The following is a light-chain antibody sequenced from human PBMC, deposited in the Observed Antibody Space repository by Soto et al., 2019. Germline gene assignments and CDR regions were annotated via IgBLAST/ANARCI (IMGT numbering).Light chain of an antibody. CDR3: QQPNGFPVA. V-gene: IGKV1-12*01. CDR2: SVS. J-gene: IGKJ4*01. Sequence: DIQMTQSPSSVSASVGDRVTITCRASQGVSGWLAWYQQKPGKAPKLLIYSVSSLQSGVPARFSGSGSGTDFALTISSLQPDDFATSYCQQPNGFPVAFGGGTRVEIK. CDR1: QGVSGW.